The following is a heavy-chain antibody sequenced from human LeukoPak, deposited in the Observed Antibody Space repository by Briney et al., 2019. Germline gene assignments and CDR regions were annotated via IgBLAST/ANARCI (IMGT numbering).Heavy chain of an antibody. J-gene: IGHJ4*02. D-gene: IGHD3-22*01. V-gene: IGHV1-69*13. Sequence: SVKVSCKASGGTFSSYAISWVRQAPGQGLGWMGGIIPIFGTANYAQKFQGRVTITADESTSTAYMELSSLRSDDTAVYYCARVGYDSSGYRIDYWGQGTLVTVSS. CDR3: ARVGYDSSGYRIDY. CDR1: GGTFSSYA. CDR2: IIPIFGTA.